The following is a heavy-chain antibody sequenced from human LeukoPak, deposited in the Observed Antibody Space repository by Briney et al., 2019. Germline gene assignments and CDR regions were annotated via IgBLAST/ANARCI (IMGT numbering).Heavy chain of an antibody. V-gene: IGHV4-38-2*02. CDR3: ARDLAGGETIFGVVTPPDY. CDR1: GYSISSGYY. J-gene: IGHJ4*02. D-gene: IGHD3-3*01. Sequence: KPSETLSLTCTVSGYSISSGYYWGWIRQPPGKGLEWIGSIYHSGSTYYNPSLKSRVTISVDTSKNQFSLKLSSVTAADTAVYYCARDLAGGETIFGVVTPPDYWGQGTLVTVSS. CDR2: IYHSGST.